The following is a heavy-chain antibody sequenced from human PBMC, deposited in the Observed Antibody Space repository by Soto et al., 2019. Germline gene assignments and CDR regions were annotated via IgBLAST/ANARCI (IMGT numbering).Heavy chain of an antibody. V-gene: IGHV1-8*01. CDR3: ARKLSDFWSGYYPPWGY. Sequence: QVQLVQSGAEVKKPGASVKVSCKASGYTFTSYDINWVRQATGQGLEWMGWMNPNSGNTGYAQKFQGRVTMTTNTSISTAYMELSSLRSEDTAVYYCARKLSDFWSGYYPPWGYWGQGTLVTVSS. CDR2: MNPNSGNT. J-gene: IGHJ4*02. D-gene: IGHD3-3*01. CDR1: GYTFTSYD.